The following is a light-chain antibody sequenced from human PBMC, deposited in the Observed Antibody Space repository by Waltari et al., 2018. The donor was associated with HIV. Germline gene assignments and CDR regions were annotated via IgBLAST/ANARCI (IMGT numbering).Light chain of an antibody. CDR3: MQGTHWPYT. J-gene: IGKJ2*01. CDR2: KVS. Sequence: DVVMTRSPLSLPVTLGQPASISCRSSQSLVYRNGNTYLNWFQQRPGQSPRRLIYKVSNRDSGVPDRFSGSGSGSDFTLKISRVEAEDVGVYYCMQGTHWPYTFGQGTKLKIK. V-gene: IGKV2-30*01. CDR1: QSLVYRNGNTY.